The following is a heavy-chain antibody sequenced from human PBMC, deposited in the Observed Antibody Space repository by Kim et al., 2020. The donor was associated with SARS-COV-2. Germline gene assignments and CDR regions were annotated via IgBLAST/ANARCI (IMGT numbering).Heavy chain of an antibody. J-gene: IGHJ4*02. CDR3: ASLSTMGYCSSTSCSKG. CDR2: LIPIFGTA. V-gene: IGHV1-69*13. CDR1: GGTFSSYA. Sequence: SVKVSCKASGGTFSSYAISWVRQAPGQGLEWMGGLIPIFGTAHYAQKFQGRVTITADDSTSTAYMELSSLRSEDTAVYYCASLSTMGYCSSTSCSKGWGQGTLVTVSS. D-gene: IGHD2-2*01.